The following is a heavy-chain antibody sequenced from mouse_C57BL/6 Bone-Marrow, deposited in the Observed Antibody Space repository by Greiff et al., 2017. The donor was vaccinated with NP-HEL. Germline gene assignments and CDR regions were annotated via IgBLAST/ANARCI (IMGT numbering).Heavy chain of an antibody. V-gene: IGHV1-69*01. CDR3: ARGDYSWFAY. Sequence: QVQLQQPGAELVMPGASVKLSCKASGYTFTSYWMHWVKQRPGQGLEWIGEIDPSDSYTNYNQKFKGKSTLTVDKSSSTAYMQLSSPTSEDSAVYYCARGDYSWFAYWGQGTLVTVSA. CDR2: IDPSDSYT. CDR1: GYTFTSYW. D-gene: IGHD1-1*01. J-gene: IGHJ3*01.